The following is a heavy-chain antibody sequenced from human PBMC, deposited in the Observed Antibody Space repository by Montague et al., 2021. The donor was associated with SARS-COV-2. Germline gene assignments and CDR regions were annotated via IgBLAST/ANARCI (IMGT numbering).Heavy chain of an antibody. Sequence: SLRLSCAASGFTFSNYWMAWVRQAPGKALEWISHIKEDGGVKNYVDSVKGRFTISRDNTKNLLFLQMNSLSVEDTAVYYCARAGYSSGYDYWGQGTLVTVSS. J-gene: IGHJ4*02. CDR1: GFTFSNYW. CDR2: IKEDGGVK. D-gene: IGHD6-19*01. CDR3: ARAGYSSGYDY. V-gene: IGHV3-7*04.